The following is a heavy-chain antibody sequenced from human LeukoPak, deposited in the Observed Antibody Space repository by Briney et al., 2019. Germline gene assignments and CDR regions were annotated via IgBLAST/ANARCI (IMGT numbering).Heavy chain of an antibody. D-gene: IGHD2-15*01. CDR3: AISYCSGGSCYSDY. CDR2: INPNSGGT. CDR1: GYTFTGYY. V-gene: IGHV1-2*04. Sequence: ASVKVSCKASGYTFTGYYMHWVRQAPGQGLEWMGWINPNSGGTNYAQKFQGWVTMTRDTSISTAYMELSRLRSDDTAVYYCAISYCSGGSCYSDYWGQGTLVTVSS. J-gene: IGHJ4*02.